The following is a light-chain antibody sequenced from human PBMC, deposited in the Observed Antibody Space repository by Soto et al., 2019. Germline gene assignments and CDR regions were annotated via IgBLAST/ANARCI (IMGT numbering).Light chain of an antibody. J-gene: IGKJ5*01. CDR3: QQRSNWPIT. V-gene: IGKV3-11*01. CDR1: QSVSRS. CDR2: DAS. Sequence: EIVLTQSPATQSLSPGERATLFCRASQSVSRSLAWYQQKPGQAPRLLIYDASNRATGIPARFSGSGSGTDFTLTISSPEPEDFAVYYCQQRSNWPITFGQGTRLEIK.